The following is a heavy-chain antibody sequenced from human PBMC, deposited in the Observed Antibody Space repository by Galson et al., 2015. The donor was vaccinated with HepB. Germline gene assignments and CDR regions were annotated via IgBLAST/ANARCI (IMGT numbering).Heavy chain of an antibody. CDR2: ISGSGGST. J-gene: IGHJ6*02. V-gene: IGHV3-23*01. D-gene: IGHD1-1*01. Sequence: SLRLSCAASGFTFSSYAMSWVRQAPGKGLEWVSAISGSGGSTYYADSVKGRFTISRDNSKNTLYLQMNSLRAEDTAVYYCAKDALKLERPLQDYYYYGMDVWGQGTTVTVSS. CDR1: GFTFSSYA. CDR3: AKDALKLERPLQDYYYYGMDV.